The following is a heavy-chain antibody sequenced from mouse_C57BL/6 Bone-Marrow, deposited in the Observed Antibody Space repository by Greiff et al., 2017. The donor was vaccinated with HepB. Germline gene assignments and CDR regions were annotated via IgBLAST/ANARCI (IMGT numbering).Heavy chain of an antibody. V-gene: IGHV1-54*01. CDR1: GYAFTNYL. CDR2: INPGSGGT. J-gene: IGHJ1*03. CDR3: ARGPDSSGYVYFDV. D-gene: IGHD3-2*02. Sequence: QVQLQQSGAELVRPGTSVKVSCKASGYAFTNYLIEWVKQRPGQGLEWIGVINPGSGGTNYNEKFKGKATLTADKSSSTAYMQLSSLTSEDSAVYFCARGPDSSGYVYFDVWGTGTTVTVSS.